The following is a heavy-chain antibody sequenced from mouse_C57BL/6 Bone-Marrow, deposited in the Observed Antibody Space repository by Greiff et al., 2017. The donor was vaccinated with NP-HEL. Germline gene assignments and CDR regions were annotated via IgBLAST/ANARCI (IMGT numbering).Heavy chain of an antibody. Sequence: QVQLQQPGAELVKPGASVKLSCKASGYTFTSYWMQWVKQRPGQGLEWIGEIDPSDSYTNYNQKFKGKATLTVDTSSSTAYMQLSSLTSEDSAVYYCARCRHWYFDVWGTGTTVTVSS. V-gene: IGHV1-50*01. J-gene: IGHJ1*03. CDR1: GYTFTSYW. CDR2: IDPSDSYT. CDR3: ARCRHWYFDV.